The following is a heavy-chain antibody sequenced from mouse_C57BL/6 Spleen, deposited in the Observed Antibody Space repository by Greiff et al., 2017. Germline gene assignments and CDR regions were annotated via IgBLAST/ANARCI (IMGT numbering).Heavy chain of an antibody. D-gene: IGHD2-3*01. V-gene: IGHV1-7*01. J-gene: IGHJ4*01. Sequence: QVQLQQSGAELAKPGDSVKLSCKASGYTFTRYWMHWVKQRPGPGLEWIGYINPSSGYTKYNQKVKDKATLTADKSSSTAYMQLSSLTYEDSSVYYCARDGYYGDYYAMDYWGQGTSVTVSS. CDR3: ARDGYYGDYYAMDY. CDR2: INPSSGYT. CDR1: GYTFTRYW.